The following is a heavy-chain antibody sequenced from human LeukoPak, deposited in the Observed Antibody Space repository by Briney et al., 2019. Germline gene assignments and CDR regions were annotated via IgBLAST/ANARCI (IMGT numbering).Heavy chain of an antibody. V-gene: IGHV3-23*01. CDR2: FSGGGGGA. D-gene: IGHD3-22*01. J-gene: IGHJ4*02. CDR3: AIPSSGYRYFDY. CDR1: GFTFSSYA. Sequence: GGSLRLSCAASGFTFSSYAMSWVRQAPGKGLEWVSAFSGGGGGAYYADSVKGRFTISRDNSKNTPYLQMDSLRAEDTAVYYCAIPSSGYRYFDYWGQGTLVTVSS.